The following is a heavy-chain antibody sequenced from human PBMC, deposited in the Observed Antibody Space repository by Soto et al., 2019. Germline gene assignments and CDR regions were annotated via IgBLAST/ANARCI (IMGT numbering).Heavy chain of an antibody. CDR3: ARFADNWNYFDY. CDR2: IYYIGST. CDR1: GGSISSYY. J-gene: IGHJ4*02. V-gene: IGHV4-59*01. Sequence: GPGPEQTSETLSLTCTVSGGSISSYYWSWIRQPPGKGLEWIGYIYYIGSTNYNPSLKSRVTLSIDTSKNQFSLKLSSVSAADTAVYYCARFADNWNYFDYWGQGTLVTVSS. D-gene: IGHD1-20*01.